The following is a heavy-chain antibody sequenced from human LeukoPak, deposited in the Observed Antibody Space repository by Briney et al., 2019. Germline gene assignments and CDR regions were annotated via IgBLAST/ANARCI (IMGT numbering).Heavy chain of an antibody. CDR1: GGSISSISYY. CDR3: ARQGVVPAAYLPARNWFDP. V-gene: IGHV4-39*01. J-gene: IGHJ5*02. D-gene: IGHD2-2*01. CDR2: IYYGESA. Sequence: SETLSLTCTLSGGSISSISYYWGWIRQPPGKGLEWIGSIYYGESAYYNPSLKSRVTISADASMNQLSLKLNSVTAADTAVYYCARQGVVPAAYLPARNWFDPWGQGTLVTVSS.